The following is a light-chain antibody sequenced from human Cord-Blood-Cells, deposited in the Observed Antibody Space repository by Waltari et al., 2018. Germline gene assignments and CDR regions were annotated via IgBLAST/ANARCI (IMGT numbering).Light chain of an antibody. CDR1: QSISSY. J-gene: IGKJ2*03. CDR3: QQSYSTPPS. CDR2: AAS. Sequence: DIQMTQSPSSLSASVGDRVTITCRASQSISSYLNWYQQKPGKAPKLLIYAASSLQSGVPSRFSGSGSGTDFTLTISCLQPEDFATYSCQQSYSTPPSVGQGTKLEIK. V-gene: IGKV1-39*01.